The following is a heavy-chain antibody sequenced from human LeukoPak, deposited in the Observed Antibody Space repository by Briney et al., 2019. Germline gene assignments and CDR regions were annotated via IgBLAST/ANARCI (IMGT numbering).Heavy chain of an antibody. V-gene: IGHV1-2*02. CDR2: INPNSGGT. D-gene: IGHD6-19*01. CDR1: GYTFTGYY. CDR3: ARAYSSGWYAGAEYFQH. Sequence: GASVKVSCKASGYTFTGYYMHWVRQAPGQGLEWMGWINPNSGGTNYAQKFQGRVTMTRDTSISTAYMELSRLRSDDTAVDYCARAYSSGWYAGAEYFQHWGQGTLVTVSS. J-gene: IGHJ1*01.